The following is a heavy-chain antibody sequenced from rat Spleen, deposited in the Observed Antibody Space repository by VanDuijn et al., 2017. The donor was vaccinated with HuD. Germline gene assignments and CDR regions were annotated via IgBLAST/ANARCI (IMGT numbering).Heavy chain of an antibody. J-gene: IGHJ2*01. CDR1: GFNFNDYW. V-gene: IGHV4-2*01. Sequence: EVKLVESGGGLVQPGRSLKLSCAASGFNFNDYWMGGVRQAPGKGLEWIGEINKDSSTINYTSFLKDKFTISRDNSQNTLYLKMSKLGSEDTAIYYCVREERGVDYWGQGVIVTVSS. CDR2: INKDSSTI. CDR3: VREERGVDY.